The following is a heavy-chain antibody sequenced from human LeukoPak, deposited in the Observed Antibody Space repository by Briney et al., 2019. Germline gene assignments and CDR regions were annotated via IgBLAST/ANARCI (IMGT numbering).Heavy chain of an antibody. Sequence: ASVKVSCKASGYTFTGYYIHWVRQAPGQGLEWMGRINPNSGGTSYAQKFQGRVTMTRDTSISTAYMELNRLTSDDTAVYYCAREPMVRDFNWFDPWGQGTLVTVSS. CDR2: INPNSGGT. D-gene: IGHD3-10*01. CDR1: GYTFTGYY. CDR3: AREPMVRDFNWFDP. V-gene: IGHV1-2*06. J-gene: IGHJ5*02.